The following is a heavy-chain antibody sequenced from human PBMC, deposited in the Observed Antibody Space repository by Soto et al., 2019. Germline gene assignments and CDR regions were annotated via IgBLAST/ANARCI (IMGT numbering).Heavy chain of an antibody. CDR2: IYYSGST. V-gene: IGHV4-59*01. D-gene: IGHD3-16*02. CDR1: GGSISSYY. CDR3: ASGLSHDYIWGSYRVPQFDY. Sequence: PSETLSLTCTVSGGSISSYYWSWIRQPPGKGLEWIGYIYYSGSTNYNPSLKSRVTISVDKSKNQFSLKQSSVTAADKAVNYCASGLSHDYIWGSYRVPQFDYWGQGTLVTVSS. J-gene: IGHJ4*02.